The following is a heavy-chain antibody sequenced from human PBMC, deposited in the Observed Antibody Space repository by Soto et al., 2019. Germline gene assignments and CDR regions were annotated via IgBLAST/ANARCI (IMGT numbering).Heavy chain of an antibody. CDR3: AGGIAVAGTWYFDY. Sequence: QVQLVQSGAEVKKPGSSVKVSCKASGGTFSSYAISWVRQAPGQGLEWMGGIIPIFGTANYAQKFQGRGTITADKSTSTDYMELSSLRSEDTAVYYCAGGIAVAGTWYFDYWGQGTLVTVSS. V-gene: IGHV1-69*06. D-gene: IGHD6-19*01. CDR2: IIPIFGTA. J-gene: IGHJ4*02. CDR1: GGTFSSYA.